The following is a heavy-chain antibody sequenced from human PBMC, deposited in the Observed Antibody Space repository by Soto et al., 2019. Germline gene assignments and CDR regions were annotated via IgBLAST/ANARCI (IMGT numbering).Heavy chain of an antibody. J-gene: IGHJ6*01. CDR1: GFTFSDYD. D-gene: IGHD2-15*01. Sequence: HPVESRRLACRASGFTFSDYDMHWVRQGSGKGVGWVSTIGAARDPYYTGSVKGRFTISRENARNSMFLQMNSVTVGDTAVHHCGRDHSRRLPRRADYYGAMDVWGLGSMVTI. V-gene: IGHV3-13*05. CDR2: IGAARDP. CDR3: GRDHSRRLPRRADYYGAMDV.